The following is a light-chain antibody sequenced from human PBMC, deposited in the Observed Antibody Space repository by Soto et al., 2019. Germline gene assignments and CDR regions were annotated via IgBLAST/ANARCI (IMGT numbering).Light chain of an antibody. V-gene: IGLV2-23*02. J-gene: IGLJ2*01. CDR1: SSDVGNYNI. CDR3: CSPASGKLI. CDR2: EVN. Sequence: QSALTQPASVSGSPGQSITISCTGTSSDVGNYNIVSWYQQHAGEAPKLMIYEVNKRPSGVSSRFSGSKSGNSASLTISGLQAEDEADYYCCSPASGKLIFGGGTQLTVL.